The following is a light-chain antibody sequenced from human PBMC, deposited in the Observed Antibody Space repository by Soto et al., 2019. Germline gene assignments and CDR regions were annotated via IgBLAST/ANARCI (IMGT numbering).Light chain of an antibody. Sequence: ETVMTQSPATLPVSPGERATLSCRASQSVRSNLAWYQQKPGQAPRLLIYGASTRATGVPARFSGSGSGTDFTLTINSLEPEDFAVYYCQQRSNWPPITFGQGTRLEIK. CDR3: QQRSNWPPIT. CDR1: QSVRSN. J-gene: IGKJ5*01. V-gene: IGKV3-15*01. CDR2: GAS.